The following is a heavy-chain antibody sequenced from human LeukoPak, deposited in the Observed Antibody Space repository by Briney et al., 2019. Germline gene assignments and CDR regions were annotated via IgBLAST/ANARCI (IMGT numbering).Heavy chain of an antibody. Sequence: GASVKVSCKASGYTFTSYGISWVRQAPGQGPEWMGGIIPMFGTPSYAPKFQGRVTITADDGTSTAYMELSSLRSEDTAVYYCARGREDSTYYYYFDYWGQGTLVTVSS. J-gene: IGHJ4*02. V-gene: IGHV1-69*13. CDR1: GYTFTSYG. D-gene: IGHD3-10*01. CDR2: IIPMFGTP. CDR3: ARGREDSTYYYYFDY.